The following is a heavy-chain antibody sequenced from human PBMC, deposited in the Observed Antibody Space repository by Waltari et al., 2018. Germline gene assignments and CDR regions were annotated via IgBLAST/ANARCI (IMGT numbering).Heavy chain of an antibody. CDR1: GFTFRHHY. V-gene: IGHV3-11*01. J-gene: IGHJ4*02. CDR3: GRNNYPWF. D-gene: IGHD1-20*01. Sequence: QLVESGGGLVKHGGSLRLSCTGSGFTFRHHYLNWIRQPPGKGLEWLSYISPTGETAYYADSVKGRFTVSRDNSKNSLYLQMDSLRGEDTAVYFCGRNNYPWFWGLGTLVTVSS. CDR2: ISPTGETA.